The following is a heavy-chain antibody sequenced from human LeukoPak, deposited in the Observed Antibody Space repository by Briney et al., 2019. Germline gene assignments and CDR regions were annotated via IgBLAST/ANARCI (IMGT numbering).Heavy chain of an antibody. Sequence: PGGSLRLSCAASGFTFSNYAMRWVRQAPGKGLEWVGRIKSKTDGGTTDYAAPVKGRFTISRDDSQNTVYLQMNSLKNEDTAVYYCSTDRGARDCWGQGTLVTVSS. D-gene: IGHD3-10*01. V-gene: IGHV3-15*01. J-gene: IGHJ4*02. CDR1: GFTFSNYA. CDR2: IKSKTDGGTT. CDR3: STDRGARDC.